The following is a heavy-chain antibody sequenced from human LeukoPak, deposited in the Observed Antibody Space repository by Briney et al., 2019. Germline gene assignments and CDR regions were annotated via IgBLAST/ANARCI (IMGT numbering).Heavy chain of an antibody. V-gene: IGHV4-39*01. CDR3: ARPRLLYGSGPTLV. Sequence: PSETLSLTCTVSGGSISSRSYYWGLIRQPPGKGLEWIGSIYYSGSTYYNPSLKSRVTMSVDTSKNQFSLKLSSVTAADTAVYYCARPRLLYGSGPTLVWGPGTLVTVSS. CDR1: GGSISSRSYY. CDR2: IYYSGST. J-gene: IGHJ4*02. D-gene: IGHD3-10*01.